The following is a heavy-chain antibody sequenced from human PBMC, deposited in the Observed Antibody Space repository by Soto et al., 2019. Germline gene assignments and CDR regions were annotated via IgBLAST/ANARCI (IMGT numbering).Heavy chain of an antibody. CDR3: ARVPDIVLMVYASGDSAFDI. CDR2: ISAYNGNT. CDR1: GYTFTSYG. Sequence: EASVKVSCKASGYTFTSYGISWVRQAPGQGLEWMGWISAYNGNTNYAQKLQGRVTMTTDTSTSTAYMELRSLRSDDTAVYYCARVPDIVLMVYASGDSAFDIWGQGTMVTVSS. V-gene: IGHV1-18*01. D-gene: IGHD2-8*01. J-gene: IGHJ3*02.